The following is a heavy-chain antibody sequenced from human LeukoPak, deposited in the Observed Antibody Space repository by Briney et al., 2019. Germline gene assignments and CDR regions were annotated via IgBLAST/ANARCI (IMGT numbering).Heavy chain of an antibody. J-gene: IGHJ4*02. CDR1: GYTFTGYY. V-gene: IGHV1-2*02. CDR2: INPNSGGT. Sequence: ASVKVSCKASGYTFTGYYMHWVRQAPGQGLEWMGWINPNSGGTNYAQKFQGRVTMTRDTSISTAYMELSRLRSDDTAVYYCARDGWRATGTTDYWGQGTLVTVSS. CDR3: ARDGWRATGTTDY. D-gene: IGHD1-1*01.